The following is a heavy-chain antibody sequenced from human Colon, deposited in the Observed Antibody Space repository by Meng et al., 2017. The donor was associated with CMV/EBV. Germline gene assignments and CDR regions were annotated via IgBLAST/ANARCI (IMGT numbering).Heavy chain of an antibody. CDR2: IYYTGGP. D-gene: IGHD2/OR15-2a*01. J-gene: IGHJ2*01. CDR1: GVSLDINYDY. V-gene: IGHV4-61*01. CDR3: ARKPRIANFWYFDL. Sequence: SGVSLDINYDYWTWIRQGPGKGPEWIGYIYYTGGPKYNPSLKSRVTISFDTSKNEVSLNLRSVTAADTAVYYCARKPRIANFWYFDLWGRGTLVTVSS.